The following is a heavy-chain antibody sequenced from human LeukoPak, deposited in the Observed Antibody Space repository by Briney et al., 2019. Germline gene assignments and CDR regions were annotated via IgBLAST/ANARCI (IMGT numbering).Heavy chain of an antibody. Sequence: GGSLRLSCAASGFTFSSYAMHWVRQAPGKGLEWVEVISYDGSNKYYADSVKGRFTISRDNSKNTLYLQMNSLRAEDTAVYYCARVSLGGTDYWGQGTLVTVSS. D-gene: IGHD3-16*01. CDR2: ISYDGSNK. CDR3: ARVSLGGTDY. V-gene: IGHV3-30*01. J-gene: IGHJ4*02. CDR1: GFTFSSYA.